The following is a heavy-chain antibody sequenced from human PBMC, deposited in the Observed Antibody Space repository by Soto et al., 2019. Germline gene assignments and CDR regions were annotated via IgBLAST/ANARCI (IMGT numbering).Heavy chain of an antibody. CDR3: AKDNLGHPDFHGLDAYDI. J-gene: IGHJ3*02. D-gene: IGHD3-10*01. CDR1: GFTFSSYA. V-gene: IGHV3-23*01. CDR2: ISGSGGST. Sequence: HPGGSLRLSCAASGFTFSSYAMSWVRQAPGKGLEWVSAISGSGGSTYYADSVKGRFTISRDNSKNTLYLQMNSLRVEDTAVYYCAKDNLGHPDFHGLDAYDIWSQGTMVTVSS.